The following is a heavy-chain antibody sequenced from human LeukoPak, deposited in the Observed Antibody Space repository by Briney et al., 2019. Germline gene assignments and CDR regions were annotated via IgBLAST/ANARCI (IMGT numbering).Heavy chain of an antibody. V-gene: IGHV1-2*02. CDR3: ARDRDYGDYVYVFDY. D-gene: IGHD4-17*01. J-gene: IGHJ4*02. CDR1: GYTFTGYY. CDR2: INPNSGGT. Sequence: GASVKVSCKAPGYTFTGYYMHWVRQAPGQGLEWMGWINPNSGGTNYAQKFQGRVTMTRDTSISTAYMELSRLRSDDTAVYYCARDRDYGDYVYVFDYWGQGTLVTVSS.